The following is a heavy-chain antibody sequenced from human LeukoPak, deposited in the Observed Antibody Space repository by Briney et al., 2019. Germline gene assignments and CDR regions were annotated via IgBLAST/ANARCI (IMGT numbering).Heavy chain of an antibody. CDR1: GGSLSSGGYY. CDR2: IYYSGTT. CDR3: ARGPPPAR. V-gene: IGHV4-31*03. Sequence: SETLSLTCIVSGGSLSSGGYYWSWIRQHPGRGLEWIGYIYYSGTTYYNPSLKSRVTMSVDSSKNQFSLKLSSVTAADTAVYYCARGPPPARWGQGTLVTVSS. J-gene: IGHJ4*02.